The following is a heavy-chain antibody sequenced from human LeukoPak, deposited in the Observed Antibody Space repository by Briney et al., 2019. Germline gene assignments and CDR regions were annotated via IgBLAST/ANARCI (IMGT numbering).Heavy chain of an antibody. V-gene: IGHV1-69*13. Sequence: SVKVSCKASGGTFSSYAISWVRQAPGQGLEWMGGIIPIFGTANYAQKFQGRVTITADESTSTAYMELSSLRSEDTAVYYCASRDYYYYCGMDVWGQGTTVTVSS. CDR2: IIPIFGTA. J-gene: IGHJ6*02. CDR3: ASRDYYYYCGMDV. CDR1: GGTFSSYA.